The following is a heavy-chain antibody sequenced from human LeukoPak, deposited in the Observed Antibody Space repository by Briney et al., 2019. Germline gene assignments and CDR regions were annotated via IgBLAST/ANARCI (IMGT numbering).Heavy chain of an antibody. CDR2: IWSGGRNK. D-gene: IGHD3-16*01. V-gene: IGHV3-33*06. CDR3: AKELGPFTGFDY. J-gene: IGHJ4*02. CDR1: GFTFSSYG. Sequence: GGSLRLSCAASGFTFSSYGMHWVRQAPGKGLEWVAVIWSGGRNKYYADSVKGRFTVSRDNSKNTLDLQMNSLRADDTAVCYCAKELGPFTGFDYWGQGALVTVSS.